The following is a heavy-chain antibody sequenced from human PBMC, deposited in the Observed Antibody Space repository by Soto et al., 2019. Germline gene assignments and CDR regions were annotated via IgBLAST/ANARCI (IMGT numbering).Heavy chain of an antibody. CDR2: ISYDGSNK. CDR3: AKDSSSFPLPYYYYGMDV. CDR1: GFTFSSYG. Sequence: QVQLVESGGGVVQPGRSLRLSCAASGFTFSSYGMHWVRQAPGKGLEWVAVISYDGSNKYYADSVKGRFTISRDNCKNTLYLHMNSLRAEDTAVDYCAKDSSSFPLPYYYYGMDVWGQGTTVTVSS. D-gene: IGHD6-13*01. J-gene: IGHJ6*02. V-gene: IGHV3-30*18.